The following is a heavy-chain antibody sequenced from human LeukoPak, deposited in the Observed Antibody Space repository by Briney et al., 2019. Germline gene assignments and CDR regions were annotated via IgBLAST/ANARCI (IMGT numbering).Heavy chain of an antibody. Sequence: GGSLRLSCAASGVILRNYDMTWVRQAPGKGLEWVSTIRSGSDVTYYADSVKGRFTISRDSSKNTVYFQMNSLRAEDTAIYYCAKLLGIHAFDFWGQGTMVTVSS. CDR3: AKLLGIHAFDF. V-gene: IGHV3-23*01. CDR1: GVILRNYD. D-gene: IGHD2-21*01. J-gene: IGHJ3*01. CDR2: IRSGSDVT.